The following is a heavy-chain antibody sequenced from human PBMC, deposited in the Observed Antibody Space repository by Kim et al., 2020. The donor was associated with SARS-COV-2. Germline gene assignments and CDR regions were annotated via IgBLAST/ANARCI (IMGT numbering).Heavy chain of an antibody. J-gene: IGHJ6*01. CDR2: INHSGST. CDR3: ARAKSGFTITMFRYYYYY. Sequence: SETLSLTCAVYGGSFSGYYWSWIRQPPGKGLEWIGEINHSGSTNYNPSLKSRVTISVDTSKNQFSLKLSSVTAADTAVYYCARAKSGFTITMFRYYYYY. V-gene: IGHV4-34*01. D-gene: IGHD3-10*01. CDR1: GGSFSGYY.